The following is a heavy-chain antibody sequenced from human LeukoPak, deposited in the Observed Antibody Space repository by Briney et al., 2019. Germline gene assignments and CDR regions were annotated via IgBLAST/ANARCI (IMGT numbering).Heavy chain of an antibody. CDR3: TRDYGRTPYDY. CDR2: ISASGGGA. D-gene: IGHD3-10*01. J-gene: IGHJ4*02. Sequence: GGSLGLSCAASGFTFSSYVMSWVRQAPGKGLEWVSHISASGGGAYYADSVKGRFTISRDNSKNTLYLQMNSLRVEDTAVYYCTRDYGRTPYDYWGQGTLVTVSS. CDR1: GFTFSSYV. V-gene: IGHV3-23*01.